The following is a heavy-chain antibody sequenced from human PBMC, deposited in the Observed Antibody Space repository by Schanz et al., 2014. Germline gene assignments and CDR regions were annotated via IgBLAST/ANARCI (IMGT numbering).Heavy chain of an antibody. J-gene: IGHJ3*02. Sequence: QVQLVESGGSVVQPGRSLRLSCAGSGFSFSDYGMHWVRQAPGRGLEWVAVIYSGGSTFYTDSVKGRFTISRDNSKNTLYLQMNSLRAEDTAVYYCARENLNWEAFDIWGQGTVVTVSS. CDR1: GFSFSDYG. CDR2: IYSGGST. V-gene: IGHV3-NL1*01. D-gene: IGHD7-27*01. CDR3: ARENLNWEAFDI.